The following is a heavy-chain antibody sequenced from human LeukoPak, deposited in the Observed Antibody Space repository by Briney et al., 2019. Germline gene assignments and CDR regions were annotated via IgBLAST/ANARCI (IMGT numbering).Heavy chain of an antibody. CDR2: INSNGGST. CDR1: GFTFSSYA. D-gene: IGHD5-12*01. CDR3: VNSGYSSSSDVDY. V-gene: IGHV3-64D*09. J-gene: IGHJ4*02. Sequence: PGGSLRLSCSVSGFTFSSYAMHWVRQAPGKGLQFLSSINSNGGSTYYADSVKGRFTISRDNSENKLYLQMNRLRSEDTAVYYCVNSGYSSSSDVDYWGQGTLVTVSS.